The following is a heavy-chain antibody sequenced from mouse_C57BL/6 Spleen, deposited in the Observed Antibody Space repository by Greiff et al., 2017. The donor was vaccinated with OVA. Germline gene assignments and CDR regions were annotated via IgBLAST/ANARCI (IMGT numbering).Heavy chain of an antibody. D-gene: IGHD2-3*01. V-gene: IGHV10-1*01. Sequence: EVQGVESGGGLVQPKGSLKLSCAASGFSFNTYAMNWVRQAPGKGLEWVARIRSKSNNYATYYADSVKDRFTISRDDSESMLYLQMNNLKTEDTAMYYCVRCGYYDYYAMDYWGQGTSVTVSS. J-gene: IGHJ4*01. CDR2: IRSKSNNYAT. CDR3: VRCGYYDYYAMDY. CDR1: GFSFNTYA.